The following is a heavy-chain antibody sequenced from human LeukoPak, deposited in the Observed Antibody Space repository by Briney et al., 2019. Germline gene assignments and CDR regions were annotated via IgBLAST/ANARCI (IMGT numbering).Heavy chain of an antibody. Sequence: SETLSLTCTVSGGSLSSHYWSWIRQPPGKGLEWIGYISYIGSTNYNPSLKSRVTISVDTSKNKFSLKLRSVTAADAAVYFCARDPTTVTKGLDIWGQGTMVTVSS. V-gene: IGHV4-59*11. D-gene: IGHD4-17*01. CDR1: GGSLSSHY. CDR3: ARDPTTVTKGLDI. CDR2: ISYIGST. J-gene: IGHJ3*02.